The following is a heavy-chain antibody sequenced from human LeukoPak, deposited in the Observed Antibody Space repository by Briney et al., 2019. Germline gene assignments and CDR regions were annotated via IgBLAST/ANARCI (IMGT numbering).Heavy chain of an antibody. J-gene: IGHJ5*02. D-gene: IGHD1-1*01. V-gene: IGHV4-38-2*01. CDR3: AKAGSTEIHLWFDP. CDR1: GYSISNDYY. Sequence: SETLSLTCVVSGYSISNDYYWGWIRQPPGKGLEWIGNIYHSGGSYYNPSLKSRVTILVDTSKNQFSLKLSSVTAADTAVYYCAKAGSTEIHLWFDPWGQGNLVTVSS. CDR2: IYHSGGS.